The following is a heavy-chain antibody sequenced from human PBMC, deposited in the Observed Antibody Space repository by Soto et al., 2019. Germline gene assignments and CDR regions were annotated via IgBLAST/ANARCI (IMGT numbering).Heavy chain of an antibody. CDR1: GITFSSYG. CDR2: ISYDGSNK. V-gene: IGHV3-30*18. J-gene: IGHJ6*02. Sequence: QVQLVESGGGVVQPGRSLRLSCAASGITFSSYGMHWVRQAPGKGLEWVAVISYDGSNKYYADPVKGRFTISRDNSKNTLYLQLNSLRAEDTAVYYCANDRKLNYYYFGMDVWGQGTTVTVSS. CDR3: ANDRKLNYYYFGMDV. D-gene: IGHD1-26*01.